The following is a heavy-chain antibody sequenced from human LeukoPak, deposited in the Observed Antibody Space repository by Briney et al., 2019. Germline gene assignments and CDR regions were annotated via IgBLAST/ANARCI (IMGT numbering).Heavy chain of an antibody. CDR3: ATAFIAVAGTPWFDP. V-gene: IGHV1-24*01. Sequence: ASVKVSCKVSGYTLTELSMHWVRRAPGKGLEWMGGFDPEHGETVYAQKFQGRLTMTEDTSTDTAYMELSSLRSEDTAVYYCATAFIAVAGTPWFDPWGQGTLVTVSS. CDR2: FDPEHGET. D-gene: IGHD6-19*01. CDR1: GYTLTELS. J-gene: IGHJ5*02.